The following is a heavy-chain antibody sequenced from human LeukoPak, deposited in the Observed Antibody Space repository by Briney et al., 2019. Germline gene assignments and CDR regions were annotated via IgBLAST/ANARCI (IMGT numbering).Heavy chain of an antibody. J-gene: IGHJ4*02. CDR2: INWNGGST. V-gene: IGHV3-20*04. D-gene: IGHD6-19*01. CDR3: TRPVKQGIAVD. Sequence: PGGSLRLSCAASGFTFSSYGMSWVRQAPGKGLEWVSGINWNGGSTGYADSVKGRFTISRDNSKNTLYLQMNSLRAEDTAVYYCTRPVKQGIAVDWGQGTLVTVSS. CDR1: GFTFSSYG.